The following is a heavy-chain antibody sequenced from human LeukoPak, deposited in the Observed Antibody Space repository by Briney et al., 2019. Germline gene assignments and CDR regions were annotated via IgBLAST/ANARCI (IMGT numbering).Heavy chain of an antibody. Sequence: PGGSLRLSCAASGFTFSNSGMSWVRQAPGKGLEWVSSISSHGTTTYYEDSVKGRFTISRDNSKNTLYLQMHSLRAEDTAVYYCAGRGSGSYFDYWGQGTLVTVSS. CDR2: ISSHGTTT. CDR3: AGRGSGSYFDY. CDR1: GFTFSNSG. V-gene: IGHV3-23*01. D-gene: IGHD3-10*01. J-gene: IGHJ4*02.